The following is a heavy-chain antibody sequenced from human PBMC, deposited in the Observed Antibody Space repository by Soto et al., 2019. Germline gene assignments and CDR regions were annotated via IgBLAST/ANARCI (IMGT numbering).Heavy chain of an antibody. CDR2: ISSSSSTI. D-gene: IGHD2-15*01. J-gene: IGHJ6*03. V-gene: IGHV3-48*01. CDR3: ARGMVVVAANTPLLGNYMDV. CDR1: GFTFSSYS. Sequence: GGSLRLSCAASGFTFSSYSMNWVRQAPGKGLEWVSYISSSSSTIYYADSVKGRFTISRDNAKNSLYLQMNSLRAEDTAVYYCARGMVVVAANTPLLGNYMDVWGKGTTVTVSS.